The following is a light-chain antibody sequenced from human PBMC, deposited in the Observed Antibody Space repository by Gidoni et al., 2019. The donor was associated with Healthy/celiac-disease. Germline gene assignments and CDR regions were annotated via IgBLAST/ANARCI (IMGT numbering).Light chain of an antibody. V-gene: IGKV3-20*01. Sequence: EIVLTQSPGTLSLSPGERATLSCRASQSVSRSYLAWYQQKPGQAPRLLIYGASSRATGIPDRFSGSGSGTDFTLTISRLEPEDFAVYYCQQYGSSQYTFXXXTKLEIK. CDR3: QQYGSSQYT. CDR1: QSVSRSY. CDR2: GAS. J-gene: IGKJ2*01.